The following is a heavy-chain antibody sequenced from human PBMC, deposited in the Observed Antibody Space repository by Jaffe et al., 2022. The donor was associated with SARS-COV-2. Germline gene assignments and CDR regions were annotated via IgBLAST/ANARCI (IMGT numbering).Heavy chain of an antibody. J-gene: IGHJ5*02. V-gene: IGHV1-2*02. CDR1: GYTFTGYY. D-gene: IGHD2-2*01. Sequence: QVQLVQSGAEVKKPGASVKVSCKASGYTFTGYYMHWVRQAPGQGLEWMGWINPNSGGTNYAQKFQGRVTMTRDTSISTAYMELSRLRSDDTAVYYCARTAGPSGYCSSTSCYPVDPWGQGTLVTVSS. CDR2: INPNSGGT. CDR3: ARTAGPSGYCSSTSCYPVDP.